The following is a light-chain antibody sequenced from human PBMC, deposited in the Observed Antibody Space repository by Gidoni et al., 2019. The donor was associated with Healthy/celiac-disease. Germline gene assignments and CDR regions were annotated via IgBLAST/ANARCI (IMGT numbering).Light chain of an antibody. CDR1: SSEVGGYNY. Sequence: QSALTQPASVSGSPGHSITISCTGTSSEVGGYNYVSWYQQHPGKAPKLMIYDVSNRPSGVSNRFSGSKAGNTASLTISGLQAEDEADYYCSSYTSSSTLVFGGGTKLTVL. V-gene: IGLV2-14*03. CDR2: DVS. J-gene: IGLJ2*01. CDR3: SSYTSSSTLV.